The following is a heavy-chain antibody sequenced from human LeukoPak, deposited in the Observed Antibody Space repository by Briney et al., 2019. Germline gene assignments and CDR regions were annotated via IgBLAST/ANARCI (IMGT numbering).Heavy chain of an antibody. J-gene: IGHJ4*02. V-gene: IGHV4-34*01. CDR3: ARGRYSFAY. Sequence: SETLSLTCAVYGGSFSGYYWSWIRQPPGKGLEWIGEINHSGSTNYNPSLKSRVTISVDTSKNQFSLNLRSVTAADTAVYYCARGRYSFAYWGQGSLVTVSS. CDR1: GGSFSGYY. CDR2: INHSGST. D-gene: IGHD5-18*01.